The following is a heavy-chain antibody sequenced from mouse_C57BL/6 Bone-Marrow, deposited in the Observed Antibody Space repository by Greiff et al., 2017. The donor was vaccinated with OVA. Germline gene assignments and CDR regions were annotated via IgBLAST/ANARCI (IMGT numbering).Heavy chain of an antibody. CDR2: INPSSGYT. J-gene: IGHJ4*01. D-gene: IGHD4-1*01. Sequence: VKLQESGAELARPGASVKMSCKASGYTFTSYTMHWVKQRPGQGLEWIGYINPSSGYTKYNQKFKDKATLTADKSSSTAYMQLSSLTSEDSAVYYCARERNWDDAMDYWGQGTSVTVSS. CDR1: GYTFTSYT. CDR3: ARERNWDDAMDY. V-gene: IGHV1-4*01.